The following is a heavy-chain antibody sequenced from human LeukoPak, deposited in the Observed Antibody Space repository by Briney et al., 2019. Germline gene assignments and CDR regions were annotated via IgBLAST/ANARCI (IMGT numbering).Heavy chain of an antibody. Sequence: GASVKVSCKASGYTFNNHYMYWVRQAPGQGLEWMGRINPNSGGTNYAQKFQGRVTMTRDTSISTAYMELSRLRSDDTAVYYCARAGSSQGKNWFDPWGQGTLVTVSS. J-gene: IGHJ5*02. V-gene: IGHV1-2*06. CDR1: GYTFNNHY. CDR3: ARAGSSQGKNWFDP. D-gene: IGHD6-13*01. CDR2: INPNSGGT.